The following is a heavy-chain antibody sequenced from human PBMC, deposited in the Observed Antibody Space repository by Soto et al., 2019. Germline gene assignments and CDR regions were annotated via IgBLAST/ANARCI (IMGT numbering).Heavy chain of an antibody. Sequence: GGSLRLSCAASGFTFSNAWMSWVRQAPGKGLEWVGRIKSKTDGGTTDYAAPVKGRFTISRDNSKNTLYLQMNSLKTEDTAVYYCTAGSSSGRTGYWGQGTLVTVSS. CDR1: GFTFSNAW. D-gene: IGHD3-22*01. J-gene: IGHJ4*02. V-gene: IGHV3-15*01. CDR3: TAGSSSGRTGY. CDR2: IKSKTDGGTT.